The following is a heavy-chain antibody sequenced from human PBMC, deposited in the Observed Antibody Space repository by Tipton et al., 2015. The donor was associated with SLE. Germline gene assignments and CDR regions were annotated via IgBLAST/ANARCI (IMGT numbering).Heavy chain of an antibody. Sequence: SLRLSCAASGLSFDDYGMSWVRQAPGKGLEWVSDINWNGGRTTYADSVKGRFTISRDNAKNSLYLQMSSLRTDDTAVYHCAFILSGSFDFWGLGTLVTVSS. CDR2: INWNGGRT. V-gene: IGHV3-20*01. D-gene: IGHD2/OR15-2a*01. CDR3: AFILSGSFDF. CDR1: GLSFDDYG. J-gene: IGHJ4*02.